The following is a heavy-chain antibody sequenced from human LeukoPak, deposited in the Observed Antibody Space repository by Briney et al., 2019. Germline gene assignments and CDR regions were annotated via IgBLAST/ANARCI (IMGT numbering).Heavy chain of an antibody. CDR1: GYSFTKYD. J-gene: IGHJ4*02. CDR2: INTNTGNP. V-gene: IGHV7-4-1*02. CDR3: ARNNADGEGRFGD. Sequence: ASVKVSCKASGYSFTKYDMNWVRQAPGQGLEWMGWINTNTGNPTYAQGFTGRFVFSLDTSVSTAYLQINSLKAEDTAVYYCARNNADGEGRFGDWGQGTLVTVSS. D-gene: IGHD3-10*01.